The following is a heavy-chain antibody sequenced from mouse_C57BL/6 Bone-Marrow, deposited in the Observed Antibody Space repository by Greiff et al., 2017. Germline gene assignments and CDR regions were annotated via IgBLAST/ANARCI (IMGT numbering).Heavy chain of an antibody. CDR2: ISSGGSYT. Sequence: EVMLVESGGDLVKPGGSLKLSCAASGFTFSSYGMSWVRQTPDKRLEWVATISSGGSYTYYPDSVTGRFTISRDNAKNTLYLQMSSLKSEDTAMYYCARPFNWDVYFDYWGQGTTLTVSS. CDR1: GFTFSSYG. CDR3: ARPFNWDVYFDY. J-gene: IGHJ2*01. D-gene: IGHD4-1*01. V-gene: IGHV5-6*01.